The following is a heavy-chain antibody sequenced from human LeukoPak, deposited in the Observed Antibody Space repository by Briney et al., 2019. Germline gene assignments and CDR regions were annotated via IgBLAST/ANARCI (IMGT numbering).Heavy chain of an antibody. CDR2: INAGNGNT. CDR1: GYTFTSYA. J-gene: IGHJ4*02. Sequence: ASVKVSCKASGYTFTSYAMHWVRQAPGQRLEWMGWINAGNGNTKYSQKFQGRVTITRDTSASTAYMELSSLRSEDTAVYYCASSPPKEWDLAYFDYWGQGTLVTVSS. V-gene: IGHV1-3*01. CDR3: ASSPPKEWDLAYFDY. D-gene: IGHD1-26*01.